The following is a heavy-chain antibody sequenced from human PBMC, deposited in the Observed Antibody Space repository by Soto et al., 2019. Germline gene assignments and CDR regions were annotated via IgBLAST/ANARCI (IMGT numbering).Heavy chain of an antibody. J-gene: IGHJ4*02. CDR3: ARLEGLATISYYFDF. D-gene: IGHD3-9*01. CDR1: DDSINSDKYY. CDR2: IYYRGNA. Sequence: SETLSLTCSVSDDSINSDKYYWGWIRQPPGKSMEWIGSIYYRGNAYYKPSLQTRVTISLDKSKSQFSLKLNSVTAADSAVYFCARLEGLATISYYFDFWGPGALVTVSS. V-gene: IGHV4-39*01.